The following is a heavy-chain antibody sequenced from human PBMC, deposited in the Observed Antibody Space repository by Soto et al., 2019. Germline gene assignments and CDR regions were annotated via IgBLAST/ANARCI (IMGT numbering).Heavy chain of an antibody. D-gene: IGHD3-9*01. CDR2: INADGGST. J-gene: IGHJ4*02. CDR1: GFTFSNDW. V-gene: IGHV3-74*01. CDR3: IKVLTRGVGVPRFYFDS. Sequence: GGSLRLSCAASGFTFSNDWMHWVRQAPGKGLEWVSRINADGGSTHYADSVRGRFTISRDNAKDTLFLQLNSLRVEDTAIYYCIKVLTRGVGVPRFYFDSCGQGTLVTFSS.